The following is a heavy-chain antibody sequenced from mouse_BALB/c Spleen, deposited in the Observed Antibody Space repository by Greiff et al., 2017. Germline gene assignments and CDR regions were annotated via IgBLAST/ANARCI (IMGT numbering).Heavy chain of an antibody. Sequence: VKLMESGPGLVAPSQSLSITCTVSGFSLTGYGVNWVRQPPGKGLEWLGMIWGDGSTDYNSALKSRLSISKYNSKSQVFLKMNSLHTDDTARYYCARDRVYGNYYAMDYWGQGTSVTVSS. D-gene: IGHD2-1*01. CDR2: IWGDGST. V-gene: IGHV2-6-7*01. CDR1: GFSLTGYG. CDR3: ARDRVYGNYYAMDY. J-gene: IGHJ4*01.